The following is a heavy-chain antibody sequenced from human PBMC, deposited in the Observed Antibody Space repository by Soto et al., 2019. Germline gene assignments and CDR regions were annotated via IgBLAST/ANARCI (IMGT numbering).Heavy chain of an antibody. J-gene: IGHJ3*01. CDR2: IYTSGST. Sequence: MQLQESGPGLVKPSETLSLTCTVSGGSISSYYRSWIRQPAGKGLEWIGRIYTSGSTNYNPCLKSRVNVSVDTCRDQFALKVYFMTAADTAVYHCGRDGGDYVGAFDVWGQRTMVTVSS. V-gene: IGHV4-4*07. D-gene: IGHD1-26*01. CDR1: GGSISSYY. CDR3: GRDGGDYVGAFDV.